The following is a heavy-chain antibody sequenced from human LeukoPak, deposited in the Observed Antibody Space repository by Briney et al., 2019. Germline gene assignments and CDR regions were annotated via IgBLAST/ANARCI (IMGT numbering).Heavy chain of an antibody. Sequence: GASVNVSCKASGYTFTGYYMHWVRQAPGQGLEWMGWINPNSGGTNYAQKFQGWVTMTRDTSISTAYMELSRLRSEDTAVYYCARDLREQWLVLHYWGQGTLVTVSS. CDR3: ARDLREQWLVLHY. J-gene: IGHJ4*02. CDR2: INPNSGGT. V-gene: IGHV1-2*04. D-gene: IGHD6-19*01. CDR1: GYTFTGYY.